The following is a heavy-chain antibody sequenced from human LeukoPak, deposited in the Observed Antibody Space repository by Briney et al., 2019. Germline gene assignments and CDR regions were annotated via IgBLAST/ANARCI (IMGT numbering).Heavy chain of an antibody. J-gene: IGHJ5*02. CDR2: IYYSGST. V-gene: IGHV4-59*12. CDR3: ARAGYSSGYL. CDR1: GGSICSYY. Sequence: SETLSLTCTVSGGSICSYYWSWIRQPPGKGLGWIGYIYYSGSTNYNPSLKSRVTISVDTSKNQFSLKLSSVTAADTAVYYCARAGYSSGYLWGQGTLVTVSS. D-gene: IGHD6-19*01.